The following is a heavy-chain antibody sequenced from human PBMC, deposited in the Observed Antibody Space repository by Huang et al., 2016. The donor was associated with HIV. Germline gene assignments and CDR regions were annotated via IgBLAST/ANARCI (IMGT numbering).Heavy chain of an antibody. V-gene: IGHV4-39*01. CDR3: ARMYASSWYV. CDR1: GGSISSTSYY. CDR2: SYYTGRT. J-gene: IGHJ4*02. Sequence: QLQLQESGPGLVKPSETLSLTCAVSGGSISSTSYYWGWIRQPPGKGLDWIGSSYYTGRTYYNPSRKSRVTISVDTSKNQFSLKLSSVTAADTAVYYCARMYASSWYVWGQGTLVTVSS. D-gene: IGHD6-13*01.